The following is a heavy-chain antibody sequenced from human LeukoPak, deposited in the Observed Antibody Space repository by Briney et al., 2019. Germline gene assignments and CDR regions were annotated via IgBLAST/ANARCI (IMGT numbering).Heavy chain of an antibody. J-gene: IGHJ4*02. CDR3: AKAPRPGYYHDSSGYFDY. CDR2: ISYDGSNK. V-gene: IGHV3-30*18. Sequence: GGSLRLSCAASGFTFSSYGMHWVRQAPGKGLEWVAVISYDGSNKYYADSVKGRFTISRDNSKNTLYLQMNSLRAEDTAVYYCAKAPRPGYYHDSSGYFDYWGQGTLVTVSS. CDR1: GFTFSSYG. D-gene: IGHD3-22*01.